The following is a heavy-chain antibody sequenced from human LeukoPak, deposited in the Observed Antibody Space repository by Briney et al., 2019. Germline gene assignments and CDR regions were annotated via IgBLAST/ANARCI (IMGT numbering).Heavy chain of an antibody. D-gene: IGHD2-2*03. V-gene: IGHV4-4*02. CDR1: GGSISSSYW. CDR2: IYHSGST. J-gene: IGHJ5*02. Sequence: SATLSLTCAVSGGSISSSYWWSWVRQPPGRRRAWLGEIYHSGSTNYNPSLTSRVTISVDKSKNQFSLKLSSVTAADTAVYYCARVGYYGDVAFDPWGQGTLVTVSS. CDR3: ARVGYYGDVAFDP.